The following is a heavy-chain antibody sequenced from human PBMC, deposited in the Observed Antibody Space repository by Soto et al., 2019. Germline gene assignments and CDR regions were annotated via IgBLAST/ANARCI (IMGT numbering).Heavy chain of an antibody. CDR3: ARDPRGLVGYYYYGMAV. CDR2: IYYSGST. V-gene: IGHV4-61*01. CDR1: GGSVSSGRYY. J-gene: IGHJ6*02. Sequence: PSETLSLTCTVSGGSVSSGRYYWSWIRQPPGKGLEWIGYIYYSGSTNYNPSLKSRVTISVDTSKNQFSLKLSSVTAADTAVYYCARDPRGLVGYYYYGMAVWGQGTTVTVSS. D-gene: IGHD3-9*01.